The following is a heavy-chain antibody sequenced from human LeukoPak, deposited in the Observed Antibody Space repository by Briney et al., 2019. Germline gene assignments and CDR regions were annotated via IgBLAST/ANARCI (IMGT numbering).Heavy chain of an antibody. CDR3: ARTYCGGDCYDAFDI. D-gene: IGHD2-21*02. CDR1: GFTFSSYA. V-gene: IGHV3-30-3*01. Sequence: GGSLRLSCAASGFTFSSYAMHWVRQAPGKGLEWVAVISYDGSNKYYADSVKGRFTISRDNSKNTLYLQMNSLRAEDTAVYYCARTYCGGDCYDAFDIWGQGTMATVSS. CDR2: ISYDGSNK. J-gene: IGHJ3*02.